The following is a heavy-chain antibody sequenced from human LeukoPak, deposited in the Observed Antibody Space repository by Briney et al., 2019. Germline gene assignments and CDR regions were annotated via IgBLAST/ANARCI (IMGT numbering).Heavy chain of an antibody. Sequence: GESLKIPCRGSGYSFTSYWIGWVRQMPGKGLEGMGIIYPGDSDTRYSPSFQGQVTISADKSNSTAYLQWSSLKASDTAMYYCARRQSGSSPFDYWGQGALVTVSS. CDR3: ARRQSGSSPFDY. CDR1: GYSFTSYW. D-gene: IGHD6-13*01. J-gene: IGHJ4*02. V-gene: IGHV5-51*01. CDR2: IYPGDSDT.